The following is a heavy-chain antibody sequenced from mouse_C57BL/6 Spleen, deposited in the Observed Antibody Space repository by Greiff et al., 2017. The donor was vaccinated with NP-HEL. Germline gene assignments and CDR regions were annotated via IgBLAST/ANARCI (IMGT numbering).Heavy chain of an antibody. Sequence: EVQLVESGPELVKPGASVKIPCKASGYTFTDYNMDWVKQSHGKSLEWIGDINPNNGGTIYNQKFKGKATLTVDKSSSTAYMELRSLTSEDTAVYYCARSPRYYGSRYYFDYWGQGTTLTVSS. J-gene: IGHJ2*01. D-gene: IGHD1-1*01. CDR2: INPNNGGT. CDR3: ARSPRYYGSRYYFDY. CDR1: GYTFTDYN. V-gene: IGHV1-18*01.